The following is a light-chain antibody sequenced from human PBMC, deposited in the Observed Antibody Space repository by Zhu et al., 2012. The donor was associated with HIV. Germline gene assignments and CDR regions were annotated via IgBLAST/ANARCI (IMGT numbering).Light chain of an antibody. J-gene: IGKJ2*01. CDR3: QQYYTPSYT. CDR1: QSVYKW. V-gene: IGKV1-5*03. CDR2: EAS. Sequence: DIQMTQSPSTLSASVGDRVTITCRASQSVYKWLAWYQQKPEKAPKLLIYEASTLETGVPSRFSGSGSETKFTLTISSLQPDDFASYSCQQYYTPSYTFGQGTKLQIK.